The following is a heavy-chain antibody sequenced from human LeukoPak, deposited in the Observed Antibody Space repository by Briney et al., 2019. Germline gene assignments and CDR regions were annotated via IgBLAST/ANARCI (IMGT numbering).Heavy chain of an antibody. D-gene: IGHD1-26*01. Sequence: GGTLRLSCAASGFTFSSYGMSWVRQGPGKGLEWVSAISGSGGSTYYADSVKGRFTISRDNSKNTLYLQMNSLRAEDTAVYYCAKDRGSGSYYSIDHWGQGTLVTVSS. CDR3: AKDRGSGSYYSIDH. CDR1: GFTFSSYG. CDR2: ISGSGGST. J-gene: IGHJ4*02. V-gene: IGHV3-23*01.